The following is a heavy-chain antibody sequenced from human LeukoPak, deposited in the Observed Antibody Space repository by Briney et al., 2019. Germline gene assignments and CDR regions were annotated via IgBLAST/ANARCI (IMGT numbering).Heavy chain of an antibody. D-gene: IGHD2-15*01. CDR3: ATDHGSSGELH. Sequence: SETLSLTCTVSGGSISGWYCTWIRQPAGGGLEYIGNLNPSGSTNYNPSLKSRVTMSVDTSRNQFSLRLSAVTAADTAIYYCATDHGSSGELHWGQGTLVTVSS. V-gene: IGHV4-4*07. CDR2: LNPSGST. CDR1: GGSISGWY. J-gene: IGHJ4*02.